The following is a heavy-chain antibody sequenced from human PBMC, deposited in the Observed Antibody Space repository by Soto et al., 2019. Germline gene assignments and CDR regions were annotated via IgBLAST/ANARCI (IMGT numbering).Heavy chain of an antibody. J-gene: IGHJ5*02. CDR1: YGSISRGDYV. V-gene: IGHV4-30-4*01. D-gene: IGHD2-15*01. CDR3: ARERPKDCRGGSCPNWGDP. Sequence: LYLTCTVSYGSISRGDYVWSWIRQPPGKGLEWFGYIYYSGSTYYNPSLKSRVTISVDTSKNQFSLKLSSVTAADTAVYYCARERPKDCRGGSCPNWGDPWGKGTLVTVS. CDR2: IYYSGST.